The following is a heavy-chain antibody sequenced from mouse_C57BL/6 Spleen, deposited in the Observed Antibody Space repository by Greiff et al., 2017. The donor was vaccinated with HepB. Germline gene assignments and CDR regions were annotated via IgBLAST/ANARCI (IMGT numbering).Heavy chain of an antibody. CDR3: ARGHGGWYFDV. V-gene: IGHV1-69*01. Sequence: VQLQQPGAELVMPGASVKLSCKASGYTFTSYWMHWVKQRPGQGLEWIGEIDPSDSYTNYNQKFKGKSTLTVDKSSSTAYMQLSSLTSEDSAVYYCARGHGGWYFDVWGTGTTVTVSS. CDR1: GYTFTSYW. CDR2: IDPSDSYT. J-gene: IGHJ1*03.